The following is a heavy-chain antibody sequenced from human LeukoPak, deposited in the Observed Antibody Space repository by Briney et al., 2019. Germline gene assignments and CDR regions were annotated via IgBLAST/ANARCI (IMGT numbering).Heavy chain of an antibody. V-gene: IGHV1-69*02. D-gene: IGHD3-16*01. J-gene: IGHJ2*01. CDR1: GGTFSSYT. CDR2: IIPILGMA. CDR3: ARVGGPPHRNWYFDL. Sequence: EASVKVSCKASGGTFSSYTISWVRQAPGQGLEWMGRIIPILGMANYAQKFQGRVTITADKSTSTAYMELSSLRSEDTAVYYCARVGGPPHRNWYFDLWGRGTLVTVSS.